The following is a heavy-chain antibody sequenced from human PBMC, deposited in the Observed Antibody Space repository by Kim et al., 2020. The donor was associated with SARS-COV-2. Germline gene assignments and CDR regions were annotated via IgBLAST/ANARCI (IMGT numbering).Heavy chain of an antibody. V-gene: IGHV4-38-2*02. CDR1: GYSISSGYY. Sequence: SETLSLTCTVSGYSISSGYYWGWIRQPPGKGLEWIGSIYHSGSTYYNPSLKSRVTISVDTSKNQFSLKLSSVTAADTAVYYCASSELRISSSWNWGQGTLVTVSS. D-gene: IGHD6-13*01. CDR3: ASSELRISSSWN. CDR2: IYHSGST. J-gene: IGHJ4*02.